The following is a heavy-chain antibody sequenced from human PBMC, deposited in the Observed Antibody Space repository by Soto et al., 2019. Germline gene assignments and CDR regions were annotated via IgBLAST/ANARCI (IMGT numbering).Heavy chain of an antibody. J-gene: IGHJ6*03. V-gene: IGHV3-48*01. Sequence: GGSLRLSCAASGFTFSTYRMNWVRQGPGKGLEWISDIRNSSSSIYYADSVKGRFTISRDNAKNSLYLQMNSLRAEDTAVYYCARVRIVTTNDYYYYYYMDVWGKGTTVTVSS. CDR2: IRNSSSSI. CDR1: GFTFSTYR. D-gene: IGHD2-15*01. CDR3: ARVRIVTTNDYYYYYYMDV.